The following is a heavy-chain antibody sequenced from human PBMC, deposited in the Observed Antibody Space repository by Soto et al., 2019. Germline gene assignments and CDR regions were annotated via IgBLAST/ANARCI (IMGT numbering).Heavy chain of an antibody. CDR3: ARAPPPKYYYGSGSYYAWFDP. CDR1: GGSISSGDYY. J-gene: IGHJ5*02. CDR2: IYYSGST. V-gene: IGHV4-30-4*01. Sequence: SETLSLTCTVPGGSISSGDYYWSCIRQPPGKGLEWIGYIYYSGSTYYNPSLKSRVTISVDTSKNQFSLKLSSVTAADTAVYYCARAPPPKYYYGSGSYYAWFDPWGQGTLVTVSS. D-gene: IGHD3-10*01.